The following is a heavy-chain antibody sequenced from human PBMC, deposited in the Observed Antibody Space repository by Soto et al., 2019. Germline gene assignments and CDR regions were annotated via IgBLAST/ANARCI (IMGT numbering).Heavy chain of an antibody. D-gene: IGHD5-12*01. CDR1: GFSFNNYG. CDR3: ARDGEEYSRYEFVSVD. CDR2: IWYDGNTE. J-gene: IGHJ4*02. Sequence: QVQLVESGGGVVQPGGSLRLSCAASGFSFNNYGMHWVRQAPGKGLEWVAVIWYDGNTEDYADSVKGRFTISRDNYKSMLYLQMNSLSAEDTAVYYCARDGEEYSRYEFVSVDWGQGTLVTVSS. V-gene: IGHV3-33*01.